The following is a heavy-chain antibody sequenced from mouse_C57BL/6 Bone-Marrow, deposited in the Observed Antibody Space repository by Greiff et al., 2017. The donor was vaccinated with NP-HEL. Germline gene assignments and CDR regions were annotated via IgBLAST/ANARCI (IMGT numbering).Heavy chain of an antibody. Sequence: EVKVVESGGGLVQPGGSLKLSCAASGFTFSDYYMYWVRQTPEKRLEWVAYISNGGGSTYYPDTVKGRFTISRDNAKNTLYLQMSRLKSEDTAMYYCARSPTTEWYFDVWGTGTTVTVSS. V-gene: IGHV5-12*01. J-gene: IGHJ1*03. CDR1: GFTFSDYY. CDR3: ARSPTTEWYFDV. CDR2: ISNGGGST. D-gene: IGHD1-1*01.